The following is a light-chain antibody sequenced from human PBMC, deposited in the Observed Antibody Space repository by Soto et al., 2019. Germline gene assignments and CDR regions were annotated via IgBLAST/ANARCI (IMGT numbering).Light chain of an antibody. V-gene: IGKV3-20*01. CDR2: GAS. CDR3: QQYGTSPYT. J-gene: IGKJ2*01. CDR1: QSVSSSS. Sequence: EIMMTQSPATLSVSPGESATLSCRASQSVSSSSLAWYQQKPGQAPRLLIYGASSRATGIPDRFSGSGSGTDFTLTITRLEPDDFAVYYCQQYGTSPYTFGQGTKLEIK.